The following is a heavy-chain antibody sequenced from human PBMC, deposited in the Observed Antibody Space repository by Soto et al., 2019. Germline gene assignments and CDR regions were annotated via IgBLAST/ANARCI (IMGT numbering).Heavy chain of an antibody. Sequence: GGSLRLSCAASGFTVSSNYMSWVRQAPGKGLEWVSVIYSGGSTYYADSVKGRFTISRDNSKNTLYLQMNSLRAEDTAVYYCARSRPRGYSGYDALDYWGQGTLVTVSS. D-gene: IGHD5-12*01. CDR1: GFTVSSNY. V-gene: IGHV3-53*01. J-gene: IGHJ4*02. CDR2: IYSGGST. CDR3: ARSRPRGYSGYDALDY.